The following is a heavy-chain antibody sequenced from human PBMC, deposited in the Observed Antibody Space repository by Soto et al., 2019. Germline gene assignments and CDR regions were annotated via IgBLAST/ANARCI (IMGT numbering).Heavy chain of an antibody. CDR2: ISSSSYI. V-gene: IGHV3-21*01. J-gene: IGHJ3*02. CDR1: GFTFSSYS. Sequence: GGSLRLSCAASGFTFSSYSMNWVRQAPGKGLEWVSSISSSSYIYYADSVKGRFTISRDNAKNSLYLQMNSLRAEDTAVYYCARENGDDAFDIWGQGTMVTVSS. CDR3: ARENGDDAFDI. D-gene: IGHD7-27*01.